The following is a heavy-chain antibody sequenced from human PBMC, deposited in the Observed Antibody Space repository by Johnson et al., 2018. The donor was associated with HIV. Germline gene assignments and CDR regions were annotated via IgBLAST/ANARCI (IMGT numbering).Heavy chain of an antibody. J-gene: IGHJ3*02. Sequence: QVQLVESGGGVVQPGRSLRLPCAASGFTFGSYAMHWVRQAPGKGLEWVAFLSYDGSNRYYADSVKGRFTISRDNAKNSLYLQMNSLRAEDTAVYYWAREALDAFDIWGQGTMVTVSS. V-gene: IGHV3-30*04. CDR3: AREALDAFDI. CDR2: LSYDGSNR. CDR1: GFTFGSYA.